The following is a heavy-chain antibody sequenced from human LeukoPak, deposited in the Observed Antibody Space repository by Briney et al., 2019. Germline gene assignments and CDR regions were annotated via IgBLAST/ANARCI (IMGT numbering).Heavy chain of an antibody. D-gene: IGHD6-19*01. CDR3: ARTLGIAVAGPYFDY. CDR2: IIPIFGTA. CDR1: GGTFSSYA. J-gene: IGHJ4*02. V-gene: IGHV1-69*01. Sequence: SVKVSCKASGGTFSSYAISWERQAPGQGLEWMGGIIPIFGTANYAQKFQGRVTITADESTSTAYMELSSLRSEDTAVYYCARTLGIAVAGPYFDYWGQGTLVTVSS.